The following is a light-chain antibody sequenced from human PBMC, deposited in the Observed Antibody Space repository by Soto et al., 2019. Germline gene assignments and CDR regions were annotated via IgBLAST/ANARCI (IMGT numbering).Light chain of an antibody. V-gene: IGKV1-5*03. CDR1: QSISSW. J-gene: IGKJ1*01. CDR3: QQYSIYPRT. CDR2: KAS. Sequence: DIQMTQAPSTRSASVGDRVTITCRASQSISSWLAWYQQKPGKAPKFLIYKASILQSGVPSRFSGSGSGTESTLTISCLQPDDFATYYCQQYSIYPRTFGQGTKVEIK.